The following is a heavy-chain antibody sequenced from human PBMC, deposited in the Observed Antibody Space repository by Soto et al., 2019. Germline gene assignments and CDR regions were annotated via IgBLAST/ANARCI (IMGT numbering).Heavy chain of an antibody. CDR1: GGSINNHY. CDR3: TRANWYSEY. CDR2: AYYNGIT. J-gene: IGHJ4*02. V-gene: IGHV4-59*11. Sequence: QAQLQESGPGLVKPSETLSLTCTVSGGSINNHYWSWIRQPPGKGLEWLGYAYYNGITNYNPSLKSRVTMSADTSKHQLSLNLTSLTAADTAIYYCTRANWYSEYWGQGTLVTVSS. D-gene: IGHD7-27*01.